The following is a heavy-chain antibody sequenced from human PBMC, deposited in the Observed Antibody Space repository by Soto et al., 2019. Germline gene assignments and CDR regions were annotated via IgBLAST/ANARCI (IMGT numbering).Heavy chain of an antibody. J-gene: IGHJ2*01. V-gene: IGHV1-69*12. Sequence: QVQLVQSVAEVKKPGSSVKVSCKASGGTFNRYAISWLRQAPGQGPEWMGGITPMFGIGNYAQKFQGRVTIPADESTTTVHMELRRLTCEDTAVYYCAQTLGSAVAGPGRFDLWGRGTRVIVSS. D-gene: IGHD6-19*01. CDR3: AQTLGSAVAGPGRFDL. CDR1: GGTFNRYA. CDR2: ITPMFGIG.